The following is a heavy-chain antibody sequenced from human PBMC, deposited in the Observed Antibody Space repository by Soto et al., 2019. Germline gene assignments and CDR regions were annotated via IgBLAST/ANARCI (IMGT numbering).Heavy chain of an antibody. D-gene: IGHD2-21*01. CDR2: IKQDGSER. Sequence: PGGSLRLSCAASGFTFGNYWMSWVRQAPGKGPEWVANIKQDGSERNYVDSVKGRFTISRDNAENSLYLQKNSLRVEDTGVYYCASARHIGPWGQGTLVTVYS. J-gene: IGHJ5*02. V-gene: IGHV3-7*01. CDR3: ASARHIGP. CDR1: GFTFGNYW.